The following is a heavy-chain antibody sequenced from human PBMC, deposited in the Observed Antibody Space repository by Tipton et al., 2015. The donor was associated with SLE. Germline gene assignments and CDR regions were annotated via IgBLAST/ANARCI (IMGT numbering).Heavy chain of an antibody. CDR1: GFTFNSYS. CDR2: IWYDGSYK. D-gene: IGHD3-22*01. Sequence: SLRLSCAASGFTFNSYSMHWVRQAPGKGLEWVAVIWYDGSYKYYGDSVKGRFTISRDNSKNTLYLQMNSLRDEDTAVYYCAKEAGDDSGGYIHDWGQGALVSASP. J-gene: IGHJ4*02. V-gene: IGHV3-33*06. CDR3: AKEAGDDSGGYIHD.